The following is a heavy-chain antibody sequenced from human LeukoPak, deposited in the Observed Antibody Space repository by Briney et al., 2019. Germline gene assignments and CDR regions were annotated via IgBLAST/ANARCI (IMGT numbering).Heavy chain of an antibody. J-gene: IGHJ6*02. Sequence: GGSLRLSCEASGFTFSSYWMSWVRQAPGKGLEWVSAISGSGGSTYYADSVKGRFTISRDNSKNTLYLQMNSLRAEDTAVYYCAKATRGTYYDSSGSKSGAYYYYYYGMDVWGQGTTVTVSS. CDR2: ISGSGGST. V-gene: IGHV3-23*01. CDR1: GFTFSSYW. D-gene: IGHD3-22*01. CDR3: AKATRGTYYDSSGSKSGAYYYYYYGMDV.